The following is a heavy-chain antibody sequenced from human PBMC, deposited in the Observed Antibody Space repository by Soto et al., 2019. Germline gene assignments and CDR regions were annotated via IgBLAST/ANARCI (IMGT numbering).Heavy chain of an antibody. CDR3: AKDRRYSSSPGYFDY. CDR2: TSGSGGST. CDR1: GFTFSSFA. J-gene: IGHJ4*02. D-gene: IGHD6-6*01. V-gene: IGHV3-23*01. Sequence: GGSLRLSCAASGFTFSSFAMSWVRQAPGKGLEWVSATSGSGGSTYYADSVKGRFTFSRDNSKNTLYLQMNSLRAEDTAAYYCAKDRRYSSSPGYFDYWGQGTLVTVSS.